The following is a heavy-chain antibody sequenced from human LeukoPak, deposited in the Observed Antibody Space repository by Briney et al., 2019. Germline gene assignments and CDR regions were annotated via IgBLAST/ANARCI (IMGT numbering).Heavy chain of an antibody. D-gene: IGHD3-22*01. CDR1: GGSISSYY. Sequence: SETLSLTCTVSGGSISSYYWSWIRQPPEEGLEWIGYIYYSGSTNYNPSLKSRVTISVDTSKNQFSLKLSSVTAADTAVYYCAGDGEYYDSSGYYAFDIWGQGTMVTVSS. CDR2: IYYSGST. V-gene: IGHV4-59*01. CDR3: AGDGEYYDSSGYYAFDI. J-gene: IGHJ3*02.